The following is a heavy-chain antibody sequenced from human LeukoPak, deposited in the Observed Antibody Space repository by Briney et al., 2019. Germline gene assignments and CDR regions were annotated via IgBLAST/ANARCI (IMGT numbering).Heavy chain of an antibody. CDR1: GYTFTGYY. J-gene: IGHJ5*02. CDR3: ARLGRQDTAMP. CDR2: VNPNNGGT. V-gene: IGHV1-2*02. D-gene: IGHD5-18*01. Sequence: ASVTVSCKASGYTFTGYYMHWVRQAPGQGLGWMGWVNPNNGGTNYAQKLQGRVTITSDTAIGTAYMALSSLTSDDTAVYYCARLGRQDTAMPWGQGTLVTVSS.